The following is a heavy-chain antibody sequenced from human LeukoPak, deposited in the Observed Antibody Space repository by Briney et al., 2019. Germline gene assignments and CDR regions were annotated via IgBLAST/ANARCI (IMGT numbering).Heavy chain of an antibody. D-gene: IGHD3-10*01. Sequence: ASVKVSCKASGYTFTSYDINWVRQATGQGLEWMGWMNPNSGNTGYAQKFQGRVTITRNTSISTAYMELSSLRSEDTAVYYCARDLVKGTSWVDYWGQGTLVTVSS. CDR3: ARDLVKGTSWVDY. CDR1: GYTFTSYD. CDR2: MNPNSGNT. V-gene: IGHV1-8*03. J-gene: IGHJ4*02.